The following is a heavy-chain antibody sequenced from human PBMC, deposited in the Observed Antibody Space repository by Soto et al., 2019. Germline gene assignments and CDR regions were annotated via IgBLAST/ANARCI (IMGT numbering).Heavy chain of an antibody. CDR1: GGSFSGYY. V-gene: IGHV4-34*01. CDR2: INHSGST. CDR3: ARGEMGYSSGWYASRTGRLDY. Sequence: QVQLQQWGAGLLKPSETLSLTCAVYGGSFSGYYWSWIRQPPGKGLEWIGEINHSGSTNYNPSLKSRVTRSVDTSKNQFSLKLSSVTAADTAVYYCARGEMGYSSGWYASRTGRLDYWGQGTLVTVSS. J-gene: IGHJ4*02. D-gene: IGHD6-19*01.